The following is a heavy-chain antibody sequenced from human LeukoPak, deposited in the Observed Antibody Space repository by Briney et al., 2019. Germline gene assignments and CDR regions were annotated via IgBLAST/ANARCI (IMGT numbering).Heavy chain of an antibody. CDR2: IIPIFGTA. D-gene: IGHD3-22*01. Sequence: ASVKVSCKASGGTFSSYAISWVRQAPGQGLEWMGGIIPIFGTANYAQKFQGRVTITADESTSTAYMELSSLRSEDTAVYYCARVKGYYDSSGYYLYYFDYWGQGTLVTVSS. J-gene: IGHJ4*02. CDR3: ARVKGYYDSSGYYLYYFDY. V-gene: IGHV1-69*13. CDR1: GGTFSSYA.